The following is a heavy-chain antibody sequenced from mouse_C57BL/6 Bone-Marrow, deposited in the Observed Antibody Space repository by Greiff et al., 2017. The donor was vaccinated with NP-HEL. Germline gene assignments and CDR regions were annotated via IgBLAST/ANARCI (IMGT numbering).Heavy chain of an antibody. CDR2: IYPGSGST. D-gene: IGHD5-1*01. CDR3: ARSSNYVDY. J-gene: IGHJ2*01. Sequence: QVQLQQPGAELVKPGASVKMSCKASGYTFTSYWITWVKQRPGQGLEWIGDIYPGSGSTNYNEKFKSKATLTADTSSSTAYMQLSSLTSEDSAVYYCARSSNYVDYWGQGTTLTVSS. CDR1: GYTFTSYW. V-gene: IGHV1-55*01.